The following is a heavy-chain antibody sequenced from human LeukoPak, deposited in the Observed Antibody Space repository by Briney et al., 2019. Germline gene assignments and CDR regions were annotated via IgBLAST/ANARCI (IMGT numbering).Heavy chain of an antibody. Sequence: SETLSLTCTVSGGSISSYYWSWIRQPPGKGLEWIGYIYYSGSTNYNPSLKSRVTMSVDTSKNQFSLKLSSVTAADTAVYYCARGVRYYYYMGVWGKGTTVTVSS. V-gene: IGHV4-59*12. CDR1: GGSISSYY. D-gene: IGHD2-8*01. J-gene: IGHJ6*03. CDR3: ARGVRYYYYMGV. CDR2: IYYSGST.